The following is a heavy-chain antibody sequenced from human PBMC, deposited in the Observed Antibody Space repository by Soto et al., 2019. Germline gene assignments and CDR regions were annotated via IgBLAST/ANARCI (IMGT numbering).Heavy chain of an antibody. V-gene: IGHV3-11*04. D-gene: IGHD6-6*01. J-gene: IGHJ4*02. Sequence: GGSLRLSCAASGFTFSDYYMSWIRQAPGKGLEWVSYISSSGSTIYYADSVKGRFTISRDNAKNSLYLQMNSLRAEDTAVYYCARSGFASIAARRGVDYWGQGTLVTVSS. CDR3: ARSGFASIAARRGVDY. CDR2: ISSSGSTI. CDR1: GFTFSDYY.